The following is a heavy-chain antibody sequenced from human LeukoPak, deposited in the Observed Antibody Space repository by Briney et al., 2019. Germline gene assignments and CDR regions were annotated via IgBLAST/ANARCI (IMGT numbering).Heavy chain of an antibody. V-gene: IGHV3-74*01. D-gene: IGHD3-22*01. J-gene: IGHJ4*02. CDR1: GFTFSGYW. Sequence: PGGSLRLSCAASGFTFSGYWMHWVRQAPGKGLVWVSLISSDGSSTSYTDSVKGRFTISRDNAKNTLYLQMNSLRAEDTAVYYCARGGGYYHDYWGQGTPVAVSS. CDR3: ARGGGYYHDY. CDR2: ISSDGSST.